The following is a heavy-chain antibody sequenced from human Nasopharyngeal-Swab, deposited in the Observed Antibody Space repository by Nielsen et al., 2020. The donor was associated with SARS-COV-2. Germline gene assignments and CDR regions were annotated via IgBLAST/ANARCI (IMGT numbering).Heavy chain of an antibody. CDR1: GFSLSTTGES. CDR2: IYWDDDK. CDR3: ARILRYYYDSSGYYSDY. V-gene: IGHV2-5*02. D-gene: IGHD3-22*01. J-gene: IGHJ4*02. Sequence: SGPTLVKPTQTLTLTCTFSGFSLSTTGESVGWIRQPPGKALEWLALIYWDDDKPYSPSLKSRLTITKDTSKNQVVLTMTNMDPVDTATYYCARILRYYYDSSGYYSDYWGQGTLVTVSS.